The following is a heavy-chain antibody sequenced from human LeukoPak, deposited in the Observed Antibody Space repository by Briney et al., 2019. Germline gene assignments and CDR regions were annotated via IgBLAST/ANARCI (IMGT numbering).Heavy chain of an antibody. J-gene: IGHJ4*02. CDR1: GLTFSSYA. CDR3: ARAPGDSYGYRFFDF. CDR2: ISGSGSST. D-gene: IGHD5-18*01. Sequence: GGSQRLSCTASGLTFSSYAKSWVRQAPGKGLEWVSVISGSGSSTYCADSVKGRFTISRDNSKNTLYLQMNSLRAEDTAVYYCARAPGDSYGYRFFDFWGQGTMVTVSS. V-gene: IGHV3-23*01.